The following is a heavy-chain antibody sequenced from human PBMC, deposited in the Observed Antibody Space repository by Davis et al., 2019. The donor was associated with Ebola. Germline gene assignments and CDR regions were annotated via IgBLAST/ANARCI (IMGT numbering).Heavy chain of an antibody. V-gene: IGHV1-69*06. D-gene: IGHD6-13*01. CDR3: ARERSPLYGSSKGAGMDV. CDR2: IIPIFGTA. CDR1: GGTFSSYA. J-gene: IGHJ6*02. Sequence: SVKVSCKASGGTFSSYAISWVRQAPGQGLEWMGGIIPIFGTANYAQKFQGRVTITADKSTSTAYMELSSLRSEDTAVYYCARERSPLYGSSKGAGMDVWGQGTTVTVSS.